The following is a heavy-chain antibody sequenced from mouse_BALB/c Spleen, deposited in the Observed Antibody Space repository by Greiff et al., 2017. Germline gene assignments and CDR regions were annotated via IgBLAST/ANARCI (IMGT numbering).Heavy chain of an antibody. D-gene: IGHD2-14*01. Sequence: QVQLQQSGAELVRPGTSVKVSCKASGYAFTNYLIEWVEQRPGQGLEWIGVINPGSGGTNYNEKFKGKATLTADKSSSTAYMQLSSLTSDDSAVYFCARSGEYRYGPMDCWGQGTSVTVSS. V-gene: IGHV1-54*01. J-gene: IGHJ4*01. CDR1: GYAFTNYL. CDR3: ARSGEYRYGPMDC. CDR2: INPGSGGT.